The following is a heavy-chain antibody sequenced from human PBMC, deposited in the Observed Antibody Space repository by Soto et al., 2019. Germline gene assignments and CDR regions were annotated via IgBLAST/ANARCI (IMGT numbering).Heavy chain of an antibody. CDR1: GFTFSSYA. CDR3: ARPNRHYYYYGMDV. Sequence: QVQLVESGGGVVQPGRSLRLSCAASGFTFSSYAMHWVRQAXXXGXXWVAVISYDGSNKYYADSVKGRFTISRDNXXXXLYXQXXXXXXXXXAVYYCARPNRHYYYYGMDVWGQGTTVTVSS. J-gene: IGHJ6*02. D-gene: IGHD7-27*01. CDR2: ISYDGSNK. V-gene: IGHV3-30-3*01.